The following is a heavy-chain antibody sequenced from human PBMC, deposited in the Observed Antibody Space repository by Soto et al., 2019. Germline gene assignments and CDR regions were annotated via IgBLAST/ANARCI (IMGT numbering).Heavy chain of an antibody. Sequence: QVQLLESGPGLVKPSETLSLTCTVSGGSIRSYYWSWIRQPPGKGLECIGYIYSSGSTNYNPSLKSRVTISVDTSKNQFSLKLSSVTAADTAVYYCARRYGGGFDDWGQGTLVTVSS. CDR1: GGSIRSYY. CDR2: IYSSGST. CDR3: ARRYGGGFDD. V-gene: IGHV4-59*08. J-gene: IGHJ4*02. D-gene: IGHD3-10*01.